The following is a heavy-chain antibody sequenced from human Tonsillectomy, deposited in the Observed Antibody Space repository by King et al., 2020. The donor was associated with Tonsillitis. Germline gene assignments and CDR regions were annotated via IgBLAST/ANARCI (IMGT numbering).Heavy chain of an antibody. J-gene: IGHJ3*01. CDR2: IIPILSTT. D-gene: IGHD5/OR15-5a*01. CDR3: ARDKRTRPYTSVWHSHGSFNV. CDR1: GGTFNNYA. Sequence: QLVESGAEVKKPGSSVKVSCKTSGGTFNNYAFIWVRQAPGQGLEWMGRIIPILSTTNYAQSFQGRVTITADKSTSTTYMELSSLRSEDTAVYYCARDKRTRPYTSVWHSHGSFNVWGQGTTVTVSS. V-gene: IGHV1-69*09.